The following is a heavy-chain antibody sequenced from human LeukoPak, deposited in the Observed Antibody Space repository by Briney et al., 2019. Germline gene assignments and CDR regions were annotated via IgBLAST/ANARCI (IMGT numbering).Heavy chain of an antibody. D-gene: IGHD3-22*01. V-gene: IGHV3-23*01. CDR2: ISGSGSNT. J-gene: IGHJ4*02. Sequence: GGSLRLSCAASGFTFSSYAMCWVRQAPGKGLEWVSVISGSGSNTHYADSVKGRFTISRDNSKNTLYLQMNSLRAEDTAVYYCARGLSGDSSGYLYYWGQGTLVTVSS. CDR1: GFTFSSYA. CDR3: ARGLSGDSSGYLYY.